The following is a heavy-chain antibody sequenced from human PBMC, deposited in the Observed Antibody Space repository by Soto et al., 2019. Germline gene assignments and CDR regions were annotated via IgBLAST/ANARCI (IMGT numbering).Heavy chain of an antibody. Sequence: QLQLQESGPGLVKPSETLSLTCTVSGGSISSSSYYWGWIRQPPGKGLEWIGSIYYSGSTYYNPSLKSRVTISVGTSKNPFSLKLSSVTAADTAVYYCARSSPHSGYYAPCDYWGQGTLVTVSS. D-gene: IGHD3-22*01. J-gene: IGHJ4*02. CDR3: ARSSPHSGYYAPCDY. V-gene: IGHV4-39*01. CDR1: GGSISSSSYY. CDR2: IYYSGST.